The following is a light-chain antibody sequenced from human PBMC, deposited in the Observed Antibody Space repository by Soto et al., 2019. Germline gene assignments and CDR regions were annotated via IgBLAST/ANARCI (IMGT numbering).Light chain of an antibody. Sequence: EIVMTQSPATLSVSPGESVTLSCRASLTMNNNIAWYQHKPVQAPRLLIFGASSRATGVPGRFSGSGFGTEFTLSISSQQSEDFAVYYCQQYNERPPWTFGQGTTVEMK. CDR2: GAS. CDR1: LTMNNN. J-gene: IGKJ1*01. V-gene: IGKV3-15*01. CDR3: QQYNERPPWT.